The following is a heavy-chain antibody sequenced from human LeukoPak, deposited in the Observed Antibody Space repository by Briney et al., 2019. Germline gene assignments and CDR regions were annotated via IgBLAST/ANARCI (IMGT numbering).Heavy chain of an antibody. J-gene: IGHJ4*02. V-gene: IGHV3-48*01. D-gene: IGHD6-13*01. CDR1: GFTFSSYA. CDR2: ISSSSSTI. Sequence: GGSLRLSCAASGFTFSSYAMSWVRQAPGKGLEWVSYISSSSSTIYYADSVKGRFTISRDNAKNSLYLQMNSLRAEDTAVYYCARDKAAAGRRGLFDYWGQGTLVTVSS. CDR3: ARDKAAAGRRGLFDY.